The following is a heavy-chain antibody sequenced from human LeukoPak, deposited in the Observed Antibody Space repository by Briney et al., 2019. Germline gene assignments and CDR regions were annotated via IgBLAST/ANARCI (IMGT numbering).Heavy chain of an antibody. CDR3: AGHGDSGYDYFDY. CDR2: SYYSGST. D-gene: IGHD5-12*01. J-gene: IGHJ4*02. Sequence: ASETLSLTCAVSGGSFSSSNWWSWVRQPPGKGLEWIGESYYSGSTIYKPSLKSRVTISVDKSKNQFSLKLSSVSGADTAVYYCAGHGDSGYDYFDYWGQGTLVTVSA. V-gene: IGHV4-4*02. CDR1: GGSFSSSNW.